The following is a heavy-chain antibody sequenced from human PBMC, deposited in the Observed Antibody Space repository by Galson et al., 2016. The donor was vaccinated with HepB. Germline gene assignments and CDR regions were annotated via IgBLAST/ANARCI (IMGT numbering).Heavy chain of an antibody. V-gene: IGHV4-59*12. D-gene: IGHD3-22*01. CDR2: IYYSGST. Sequence: QPPGKGLEWVGYIYYSGSTRYNPSLKGRVSISIDTSKNHISLEVSSATAAETAVYFCARSEVGAPYYRPDYWGQGTLVSVSS. J-gene: IGHJ4*02. CDR3: ARSEVGAPYYRPDY.